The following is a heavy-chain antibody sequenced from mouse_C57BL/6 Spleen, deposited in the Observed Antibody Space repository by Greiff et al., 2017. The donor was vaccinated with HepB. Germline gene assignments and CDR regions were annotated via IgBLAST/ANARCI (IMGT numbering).Heavy chain of an antibody. CDR3: ARDGNWALDY. CDR1: GFTFSDYY. V-gene: IGHV5-16*01. CDR2: INYDGSST. Sequence: EVKLVESEGGLVQPGSSMKLSCTASGFTFSDYYMAWVRQVPEKGLEWVANINYDGSSTYYLDSLKSRFIISRDNAKNILYLQMSSLKSEDTATYYCARDGNWALDYWGQGTTLTVSS. D-gene: IGHD4-1*01. J-gene: IGHJ2*01.